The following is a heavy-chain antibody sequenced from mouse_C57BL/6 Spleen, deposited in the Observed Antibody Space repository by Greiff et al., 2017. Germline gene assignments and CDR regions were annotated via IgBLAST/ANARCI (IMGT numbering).Heavy chain of an antibody. J-gene: IGHJ3*01. V-gene: IGHV5-17*01. CDR1: GFTFSDYG. CDR2: ISSGSSTI. CDR3: ARTRAAGRFAY. Sequence: EVQLQESGGGLVKPGGSLKLSCAASGFTFSDYGMNWVRQAPEKGLEWVAYISSGSSTIYYADTVKGRFTITRDNAKNTLYMQMNSLMSEDTAVYYCARTRAAGRFAYWGQGTLVTVSA. D-gene: IGHD6-1*01.